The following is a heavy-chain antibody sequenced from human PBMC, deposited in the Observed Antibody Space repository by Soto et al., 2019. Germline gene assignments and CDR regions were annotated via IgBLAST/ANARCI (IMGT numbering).Heavy chain of an antibody. D-gene: IGHD4-17*01. J-gene: IGHJ4*02. CDR1: GGSISSGDYY. CDR3: ARGEMTTVTRFDY. V-gene: IGHV4-30-4*01. Sequence: QVQLQESGPGLVKPSQTLSLTCTVSGGSISSGDYYWSWIRQPPGKGLEWIGYIYYSGSTYYNPSLNSQVTISVDTSKNQFSLKLSSVTAADTAVYYCARGEMTTVTRFDYWGQGTLVTVSS. CDR2: IYYSGST.